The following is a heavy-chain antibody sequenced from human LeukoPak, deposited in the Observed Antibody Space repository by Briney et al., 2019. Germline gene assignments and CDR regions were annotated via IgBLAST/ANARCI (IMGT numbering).Heavy chain of an antibody. V-gene: IGHV3-30*18. CDR1: GFTFSSYG. J-gene: IGHJ4*02. CDR3: AKMYYYGSGCYYPFDY. CDR2: ISYDGSNK. D-gene: IGHD3-10*01. Sequence: GGSLRLSCAASGFTFSSYGMHWVRQAPGKGLEWVAVISYDGSNKYYADSVKGRFTISRDNSKNTLYLQMNSLRAEDTAVYYCAKMYYYGSGCYYPFDYWGQGTLVTVSS.